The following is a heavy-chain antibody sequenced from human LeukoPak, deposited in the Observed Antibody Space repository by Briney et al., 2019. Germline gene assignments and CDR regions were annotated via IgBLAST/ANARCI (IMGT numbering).Heavy chain of an antibody. D-gene: IGHD3-22*01. CDR2: INPNSGGT. J-gene: IGHJ4*02. CDR1: GYTFTGYY. V-gene: IGHV1-2*02. Sequence: ASVKVSCKASGYTFTGYYMHWVRQSPGQGLEWMGWINPNSGGTNYAQKFQGRVTMTRDTSISTAYMELSRLRSDDTAVYYCAGPRDYYDSSGYDYWGQGTLVTVSS. CDR3: AGPRDYYDSSGYDY.